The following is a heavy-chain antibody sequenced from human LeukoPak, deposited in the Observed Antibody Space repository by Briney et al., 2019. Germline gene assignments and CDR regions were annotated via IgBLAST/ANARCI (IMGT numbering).Heavy chain of an antibody. J-gene: IGHJ4*02. V-gene: IGHV3-7*01. CDR2: IRHDGGDK. CDR1: GFTFSSYW. CDR3: ARAPMSPAPADY. Sequence: GGSLRLSCAASGFTFSSYWMSWVRQAPGKGLQWVANIRHDGGDKYYVDSVRGRFTISRDNAKNSLYLQMDSLRAEDTAVYYCARAPMSPAPADYWGQRTLVAVSS.